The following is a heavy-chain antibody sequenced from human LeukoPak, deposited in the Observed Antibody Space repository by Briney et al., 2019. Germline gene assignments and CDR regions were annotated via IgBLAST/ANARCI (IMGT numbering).Heavy chain of an antibody. CDR3: ARDNSVGETAWWFDP. J-gene: IGHJ5*02. V-gene: IGHV1-46*01. CDR2: INPSGSST. D-gene: IGHD1-26*01. Sequence: ASVKVSCKASGYSFTSYYMHWVRQAPGQGLEWMGLINPSGSSTTYAQRFQGRVTMTRDISTSTDYMELTSLTSDDTAMYYCARDNSVGETAWWFDPWGQGTLVTVSS. CDR1: GYSFTSYY.